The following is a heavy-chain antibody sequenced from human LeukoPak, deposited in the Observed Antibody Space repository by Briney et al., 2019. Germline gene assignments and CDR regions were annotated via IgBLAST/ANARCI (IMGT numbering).Heavy chain of an antibody. J-gene: IGHJ5*02. CDR2: INHSGST. D-gene: IGHD2-21*02. CDR1: GGSFSGYY. CDR3: ARYIVVVTAIRNWFDP. V-gene: IGHV4-34*01. Sequence: PETLSLTCAVYGGSFSGYYWSWIRQPPGKGLEWIGEINHSGSTNYNPSLKSRVTISVDTSKNQFSLKLSSVTAADTAVYYCARYIVVVTAIRNWFDPWGQGTLVTVSS.